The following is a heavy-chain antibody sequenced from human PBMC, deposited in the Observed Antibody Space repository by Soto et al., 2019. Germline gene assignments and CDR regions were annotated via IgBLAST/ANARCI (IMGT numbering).Heavy chain of an antibody. Sequence: SETLSLTCAVYGGSFSGYYWSWIRQPPGKGLEWSGEINHSGSTNYNPSLKSRVTISVDTSKNQFSLKLSSVTAADTAVYYCARQYHYDILTGYYRGMDVWGQGTTVTVSS. J-gene: IGHJ6*02. V-gene: IGHV4-34*01. D-gene: IGHD3-9*01. CDR2: INHSGST. CDR3: ARQYHYDILTGYYRGMDV. CDR1: GGSFSGYY.